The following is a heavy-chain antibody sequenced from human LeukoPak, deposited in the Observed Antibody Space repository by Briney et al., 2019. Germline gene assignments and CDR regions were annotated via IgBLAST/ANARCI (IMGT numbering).Heavy chain of an antibody. J-gene: IGHJ6*03. D-gene: IGHD2-2*01. CDR3: GNYYMDV. CDR1: GGSFSGHY. V-gene: IGHV4-34*01. CDR2: VNESGST. Sequence: PSETLSLTCAVYGGSFSGHYWSWIRQPPGKGLEWIGEVNESGSTNYNPSLKSRVTITSVTAADTAVYYCAREIRYCTSILCYGNYYMDVWGKGTPVTVSS.